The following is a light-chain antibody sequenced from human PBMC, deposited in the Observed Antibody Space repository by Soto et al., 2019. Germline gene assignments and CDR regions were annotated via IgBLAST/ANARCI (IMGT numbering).Light chain of an antibody. CDR2: GAS. CDR1: QSVSSN. J-gene: IGKJ3*01. V-gene: IGKV3-15*01. CDR3: QQYNNWPFT. Sequence: EIVMTQSPATLSVSPGERATLSCRASQSVSSNLAWYQQKPGQAPRLLIYGASTRATGIPASFSGSGSRTEFTLTISSLQSGDFAVYYCQQYNNWPFTFGPGTKVDIK.